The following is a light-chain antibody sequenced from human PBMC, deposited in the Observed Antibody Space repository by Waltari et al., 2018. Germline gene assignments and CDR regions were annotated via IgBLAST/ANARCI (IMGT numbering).Light chain of an antibody. CDR2: EDT. CDR3: YSTDGGGTHNGV. Sequence: SYELTQPPSVSVSPGQTARITCSGSALPRKYAFWYQQKSGQAPVLVIYEDTQRPSGIPAGFSGSTSGTTNTLTIIGAQVEDDADYYCYSTDGGGTHNGVFGGGTKLTVL. V-gene: IGLV3-10*01. CDR1: ALPRKY. J-gene: IGLJ3*02.